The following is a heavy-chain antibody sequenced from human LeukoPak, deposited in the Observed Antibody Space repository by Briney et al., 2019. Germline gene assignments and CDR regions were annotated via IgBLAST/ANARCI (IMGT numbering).Heavy chain of an antibody. CDR2: INHSGST. D-gene: IGHD1-1*01. J-gene: IGHJ3*02. Sequence: SETLSLTCAVSSGAFRDFSWSWIRQSPGKGLEWIGDINHSGSTNYNSSLQSRVTISIDTARNHFSLTLRSVTAADTAVYYCARVLQLWALEVNAFDIWGQGTMVAVSS. CDR3: ARVLQLWALEVNAFDI. V-gene: IGHV4-34*01. CDR1: SGAFRDFS.